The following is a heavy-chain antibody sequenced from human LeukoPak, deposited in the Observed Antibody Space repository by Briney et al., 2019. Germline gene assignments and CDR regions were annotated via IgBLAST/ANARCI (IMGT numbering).Heavy chain of an antibody. D-gene: IGHD1-26*01. J-gene: IGHJ4*02. CDR2: ISYDGSKE. CDR3: VRGENDSSGSYYYFDY. V-gene: IGHV3-30*04. Sequence: GGSLRLSCAASGFSISTPAMHWVRQAPGKGLQWVAVISYDGSKEDYADSVKGRFTISRDNSKNTLYLRMSSLGDEDTAVYYCVRGENDSSGSYYYFDYWGQGTLATVSS. CDR1: GFSISTPA.